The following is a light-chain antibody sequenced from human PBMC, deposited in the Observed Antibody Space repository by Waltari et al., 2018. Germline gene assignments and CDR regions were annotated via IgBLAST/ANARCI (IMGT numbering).Light chain of an antibody. CDR2: EIN. CDR1: SSDVGGYNY. CDR3: TSYAGGNNLGV. J-gene: IGLJ3*02. V-gene: IGLV2-8*01. Sequence: QSALTQPPSASGSPGQSITIPCTGTSSDVGGYNYVSCSQQYPGEAPKLIIYEINKRPSGVPHRFSGSKSGNTASLTVSGLQAEDEADYYCTSYAGGNNLGVFGGGTKVTVL.